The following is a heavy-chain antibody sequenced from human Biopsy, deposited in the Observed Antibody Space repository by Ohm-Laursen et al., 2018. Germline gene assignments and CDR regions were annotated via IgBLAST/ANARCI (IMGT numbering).Heavy chain of an antibody. D-gene: IGHD2/OR15-2a*01. Sequence: SETLSLTCTVSGGSINGGSYYWGWLPQPPGKGLEWIGYIYYSGNTHYNPSLKSRVTMSIDTSKNQFSLRLSSVTSADTAVYYCAREDYYTWFDPWGQGTLVTVSS. CDR3: AREDYYTWFDP. CDR2: IYYSGNT. V-gene: IGHV4-61*01. J-gene: IGHJ5*02. CDR1: GGSINGGSYY.